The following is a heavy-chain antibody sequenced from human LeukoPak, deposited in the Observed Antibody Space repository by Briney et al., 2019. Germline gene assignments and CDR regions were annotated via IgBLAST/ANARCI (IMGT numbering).Heavy chain of an antibody. D-gene: IGHD1-14*01. CDR2: IDNGGSP. J-gene: IGHJ4*02. V-gene: IGHV4-59*11. CDR1: GASISSHY. Sequence: PSETLSLTCTISGASISSHYWRWIRQPPGKELEWIGYIDNGGSPKYSPSLRSRVTISIVTSKNQFSLKLSSVTAAATAVYCGAIDLGRTANHYYCDSWGQGTLVTVSS. CDR3: AIDLGRTANHYYCDS.